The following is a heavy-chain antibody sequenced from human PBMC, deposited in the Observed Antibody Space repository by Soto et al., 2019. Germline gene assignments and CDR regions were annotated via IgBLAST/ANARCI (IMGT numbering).Heavy chain of an antibody. CDR2: INPNSGGT. Sequence: QVQLVQSGAEVRKPGASVKVSCKASGYTFSDYYIHWVRQAPGQGREWMGGINPNSGGTKYAPKFQGGVTMTRDTSITTDYMELSRLRSGDTAVYYCAREPATAKPEGVDFWGQGTLVTVSS. D-gene: IGHD1-1*01. CDR1: GYTFSDYY. V-gene: IGHV1-2*02. CDR3: AREPATAKPEGVDF. J-gene: IGHJ4*02.